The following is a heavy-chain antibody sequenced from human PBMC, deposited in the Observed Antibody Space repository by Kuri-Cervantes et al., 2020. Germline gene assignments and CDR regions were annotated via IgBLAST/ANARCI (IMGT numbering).Heavy chain of an antibody. J-gene: IGHJ6*02. D-gene: IGHD3-9*01. Sequence: GESLKISCAASGFTFSSYAMSWVRQAPGKGLEWVSAISGSGGSTYYADSVKGRFTISRDNSKNTLYLQMNSLRAEDTAVYYCAKDSRVRYFDWLPSYYYYGMDAWGQGTTVTVSS. CDR2: ISGSGGST. CDR1: GFTFSSYA. CDR3: AKDSRVRYFDWLPSYYYYGMDA. V-gene: IGHV3-23*01.